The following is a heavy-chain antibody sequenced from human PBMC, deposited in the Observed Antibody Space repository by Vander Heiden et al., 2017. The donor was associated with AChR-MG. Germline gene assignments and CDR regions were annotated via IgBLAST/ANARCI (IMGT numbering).Heavy chain of an antibody. CDR1: GGSISSSSYY. J-gene: IGHJ4*02. V-gene: IGHV4-39*01. CDR3: ARLELGRSSGDY. Sequence: QLQLQESGPGLVKPSETLSLTCPVSGGSISSSSYYWGWIRPTPGKGLEWIGSIYYSGSTYYNPSLKSRVTISVDTSKNQFSLKLSSVTAADTAVYYCARLELGRSSGDYWGQGTLVTVSS. CDR2: IYYSGST. D-gene: IGHD3-10*01.